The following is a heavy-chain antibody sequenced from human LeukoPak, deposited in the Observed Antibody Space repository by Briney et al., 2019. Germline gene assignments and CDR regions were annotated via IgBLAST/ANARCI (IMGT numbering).Heavy chain of an antibody. CDR1: GGSISSTYR. CDR3: ARRGAGDVHYCYHAMDV. Sequence: SGTLSLTCAVTGGSISSTYRWSWVRQSPGKGLEWIGEIQHSGTTNYNSPLKSRVTISVDKTKNQLSLRLSSVTAADTAVYYCARRGAGDVHYCYHAMDVWGQGTTVTVSS. CDR2: IQHSGTT. J-gene: IGHJ6*02. D-gene: IGHD5-24*01. V-gene: IGHV4-4*02.